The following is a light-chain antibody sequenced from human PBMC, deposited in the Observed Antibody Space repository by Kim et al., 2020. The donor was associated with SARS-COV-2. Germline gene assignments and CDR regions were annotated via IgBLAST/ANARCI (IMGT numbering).Light chain of an antibody. CDR3: SSYTSSSTSPYV. CDR1: SSDVGGYNY. Sequence: QSVMTQPASVSGSPGQSITISCTGTSSDVGGYNYVSWYQQHPGKAPKLMIYDVSKRPSGVSNRFYGSKSGNTASLTISGLQAEDEADYYCSSYTSSSTSPYVFGTGTKVTVL. V-gene: IGLV2-14*01. CDR2: DVS. J-gene: IGLJ1*01.